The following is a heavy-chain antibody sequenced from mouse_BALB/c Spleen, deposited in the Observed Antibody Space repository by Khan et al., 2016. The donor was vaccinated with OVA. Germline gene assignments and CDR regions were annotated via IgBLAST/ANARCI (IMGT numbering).Heavy chain of an antibody. D-gene: IGHD2-3*01. V-gene: IGHV1S137*01. CDR2: ISTYYGNI. CDR1: GYTFANSG. Sequence: QVQLKQSGPEPVRPGASVKISCKGSGYTFANSGMHWVRQSPAKSLEWIGIISTYYGNIKYNQKFEGRATMTVDKSSNTAYMELARLTSEDSAVYFCTRDGIAEFAYWGQGTLVTVSA. CDR3: TRDGIAEFAY. J-gene: IGHJ3*01.